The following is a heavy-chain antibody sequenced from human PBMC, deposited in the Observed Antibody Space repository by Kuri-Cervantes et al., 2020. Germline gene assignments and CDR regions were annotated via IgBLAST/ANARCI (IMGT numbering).Heavy chain of an antibody. V-gene: IGHV3-23*01. D-gene: IGHD3-9*01. Sequence: GGSLRLSCAASEFTFSSYAMNWVRQAPGKGLQWVSTLSVSGATTYYADSVKGRFTISRDNSKNTLYLQMNSLRAEDTAVYYCTRILRYFDWLLDNDAFDIWGQGTMVTVSS. J-gene: IGHJ3*02. CDR3: TRILRYFDWLLDNDAFDI. CDR1: EFTFSSYA. CDR2: LSVSGATT.